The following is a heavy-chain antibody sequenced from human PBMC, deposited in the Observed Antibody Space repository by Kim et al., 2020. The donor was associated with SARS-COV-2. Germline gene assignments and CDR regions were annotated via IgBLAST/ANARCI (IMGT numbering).Heavy chain of an antibody. CDR3: ARGLYYDSSGYYSWDYYYGMDV. J-gene: IGHJ6*02. CDR2: ISSSGSTI. Sequence: GGSLRLSCAASGFTFSSYEMNWVRQAPGKGLEWVSYISSSGSTIYYADSVKGRFTISRDNAKNSLYLQMNSLRAEDTAVYYCARGLYYDSSGYYSWDYYYGMDVWGQGTTVTVSS. CDR1: GFTFSSYE. D-gene: IGHD3-22*01. V-gene: IGHV3-48*03.